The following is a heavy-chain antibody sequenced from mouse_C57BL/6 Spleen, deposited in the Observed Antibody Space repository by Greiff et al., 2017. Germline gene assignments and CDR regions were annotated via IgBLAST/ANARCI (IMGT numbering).Heavy chain of an antibody. CDR2: IIPGSGGT. D-gene: IGHD1-1*01. CDR1: GYTFTGYW. CDR3: ARWWNASSYFAY. V-gene: IGHV1-9*01. Sequence: VQLQQSGAELIKPGASVKLSCKAPGYTFTGYWIEWVKQRPGHGLEWIGEIIPGSGGTNYNEKFKGKATLTADKSSSTAYMQLSSLTSENSAIYYCARWWNASSYFAYWGQGTPLTVSA. J-gene: IGHJ2*01.